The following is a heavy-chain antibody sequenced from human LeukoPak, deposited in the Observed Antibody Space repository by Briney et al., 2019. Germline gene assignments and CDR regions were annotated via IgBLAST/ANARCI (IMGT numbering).Heavy chain of an antibody. CDR2: MNPNSGNT. CDR1: GYTFTSYD. CDR3: ARDPIITIFGVVIGDAFDI. J-gene: IGHJ3*02. D-gene: IGHD3-3*01. V-gene: IGHV1-8*01. Sequence: GASVKVSCKASGYTFTSYDINWVRQATGQGLEWMGWMNPNSGNTGYAQKFQGRVTMTRNTSISTAYMELSSLRSDDTAVYYCARDPIITIFGVVIGDAFDIWGQGTMVTVSS.